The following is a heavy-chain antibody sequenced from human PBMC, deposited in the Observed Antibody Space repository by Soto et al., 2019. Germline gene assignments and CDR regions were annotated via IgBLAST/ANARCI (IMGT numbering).Heavy chain of an antibody. CDR1: GGSISSGGYY. D-gene: IGHD3-22*01. CDR2: IYYSGST. V-gene: IGHV4-30-4*08. J-gene: IGHJ5*02. CDR3: ARVAPGYDSSGYYYVGRRYNWFDP. Sequence: PSETLSLTCTVSGGSISSGGYYWSWIRQHPGKGLEWIGYIYYSGSTYYNPSLKSRVTISVDTSKNQFSLKLSSVTAADTAVYYCARVAPGYDSSGYYYVGRRYNWFDPWGQGTLVTVSS.